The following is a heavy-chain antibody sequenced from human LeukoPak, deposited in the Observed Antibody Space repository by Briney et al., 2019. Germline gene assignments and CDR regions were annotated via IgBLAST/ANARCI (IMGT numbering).Heavy chain of an antibody. CDR3: ARDYNWNYDY. CDR1: GFTFSSYY. D-gene: IGHD1-7*01. CDR2: ISDSGVTI. V-gene: IGHV3-11*04. Sequence: PGGSLRLSCTASGFTFSSYYIAWIRLAPGKGLECVSYISDSGVTIYYADSVKGRFTISRDNAKNSLYLQMNSLRAEDTAVYHCARDYNWNYDYWGQGTLVTVSS. J-gene: IGHJ4*02.